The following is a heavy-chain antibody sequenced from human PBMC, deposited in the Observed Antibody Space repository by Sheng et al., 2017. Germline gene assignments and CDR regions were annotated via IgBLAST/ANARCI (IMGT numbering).Heavy chain of an antibody. V-gene: IGHV3-23*04. D-gene: IGHD3-10*01. CDR2: IINNGGRT. J-gene: IGHJ4*01. Sequence: EVQLVESGGDLVQPGGSLRLSCAASGFSFSNYAMSWVRQAPGKGLEWIASIINNGGRTHYADAVQGRFTISRDNSKNSLYLQMNSLRAEDTAIYYCGKDRYGSGTYAIDHWG. CDR3: GKDRYGSGTYAIDH. CDR1: GFSFSNYA.